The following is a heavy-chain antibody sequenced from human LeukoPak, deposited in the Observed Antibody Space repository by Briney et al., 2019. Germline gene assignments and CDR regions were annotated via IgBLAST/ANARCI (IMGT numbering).Heavy chain of an antibody. D-gene: IGHD3-22*01. CDR3: ARKLCYGSSGYYAFDV. V-gene: IGHV3-23*01. J-gene: IGHJ3*01. CDR2: LSDSGGRT. CDR1: GFTFSSYA. Sequence: GGSLRLSCAASGFTFSSYAMSWVRQAPGKGLEWVSALSDSGGRTYYANSVKGRFTISRDNSINTLYLQMNSLRAEDTAVYYCARKLCYGSSGYYAFDVWGQGTMVTVSS.